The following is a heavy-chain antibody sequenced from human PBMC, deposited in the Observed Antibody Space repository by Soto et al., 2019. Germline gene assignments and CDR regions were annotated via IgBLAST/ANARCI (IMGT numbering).Heavy chain of an antibody. CDR2: IYYSGST. CDR1: GGSISSSSYY. Sequence: PSETLSLTCTVSGGSISSSSYYWGWIRQPPRKGLEWIGSIYYSGSTYYNPSLKSRVTISVDTSKNQFSLKLSSVTAADTAVYYCARHIFRVGSGSYPNNFDYWGQGTLVTVSS. V-gene: IGHV4-39*01. J-gene: IGHJ4*02. D-gene: IGHD3-10*01. CDR3: ARHIFRVGSGSYPNNFDY.